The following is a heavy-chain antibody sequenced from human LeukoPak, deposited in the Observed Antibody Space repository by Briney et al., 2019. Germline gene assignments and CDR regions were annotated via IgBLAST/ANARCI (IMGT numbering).Heavy chain of an antibody. Sequence: SETLSLTCTVSGYSISSGYYWGWIRQPPGKGLEWIGSIYHSGSTNYNPSLKSRVTISVDTSKNQFSLKLSSVTAADTAVCYCARGNFRYCSGGSCYSLMVYYYYYMDVWGKGTTVTVSS. D-gene: IGHD2-15*01. CDR2: IYHSGST. V-gene: IGHV4-38-2*02. J-gene: IGHJ6*03. CDR3: ARGNFRYCSGGSCYSLMVYYYYYMDV. CDR1: GYSISSGYY.